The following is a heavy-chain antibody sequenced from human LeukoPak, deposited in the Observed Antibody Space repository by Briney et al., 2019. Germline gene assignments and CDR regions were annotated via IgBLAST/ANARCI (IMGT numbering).Heavy chain of an antibody. Sequence: PGGSLRLSCAASGFTFSSFAMNWVRQAPGKGLEWVSIISGSGDTTHYTDSVKGRFTISRDNSKNTLYLQMNSLRAEDTAVYYCARRAGDYSHPYDYWGQGTLVTVSS. J-gene: IGHJ4*02. V-gene: IGHV3-23*01. D-gene: IGHD3-22*01. CDR3: ARRAGDYSHPYDY. CDR1: GFTFSSFA. CDR2: ISGSGDTT.